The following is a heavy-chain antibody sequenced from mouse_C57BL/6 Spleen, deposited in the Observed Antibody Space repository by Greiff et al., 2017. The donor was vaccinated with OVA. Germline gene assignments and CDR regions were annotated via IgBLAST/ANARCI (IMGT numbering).Heavy chain of an antibody. V-gene: IGHV1-82*01. Sequence: QVQLQQSGPELVKPGASVKISCTASGYAFSSSWMNWVKQRPGKGLEWIGRIYPGDGDTNYNGKFKGKATLTADKSSSTAYMQLSSLTSEDSAVYFCARWGEGGMDYWGQGTSVTVSS. J-gene: IGHJ4*01. CDR3: ARWGEGGMDY. CDR2: IYPGDGDT. CDR1: GYAFSSSW.